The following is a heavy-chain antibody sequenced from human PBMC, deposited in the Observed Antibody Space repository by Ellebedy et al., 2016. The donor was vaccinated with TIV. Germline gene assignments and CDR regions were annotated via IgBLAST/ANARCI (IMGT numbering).Heavy chain of an antibody. CDR3: ARLRGRAIAVADNWFDP. Sequence: KVSCKGSGYSFTSYWIGWVRQMPGKGLEWMGIIYPGDSDTRYSPSFQGQVTISADKSISTAYLQWSSLKASDTAMYYCARLRGRAIAVADNWFDPWGQGTLVTVSS. V-gene: IGHV5-51*01. CDR1: GYSFTSYW. J-gene: IGHJ5*02. CDR2: IYPGDSDT. D-gene: IGHD6-19*01.